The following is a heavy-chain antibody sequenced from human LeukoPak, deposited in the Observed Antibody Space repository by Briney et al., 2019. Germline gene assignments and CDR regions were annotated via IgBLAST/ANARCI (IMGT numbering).Heavy chain of an antibody. D-gene: IGHD2-2*01. CDR2: IYPGDSDT. CDR1: GYSFTSYW. Sequence: GESLKISCKGSGYSFTSYWIGWVRQMPGKGREWMGIIYPGDSDTRYSPSFQGQVTISADKSISTAYLQWGSLKASDTAMYYCARHGPRGTSWYYYYMDVWGKGTTVTVSS. J-gene: IGHJ6*03. CDR3: ARHGPRGTSWYYYYMDV. V-gene: IGHV5-51*01.